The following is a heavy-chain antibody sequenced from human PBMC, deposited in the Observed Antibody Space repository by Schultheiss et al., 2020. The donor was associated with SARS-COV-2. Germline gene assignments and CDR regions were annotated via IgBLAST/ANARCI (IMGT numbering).Heavy chain of an antibody. CDR2: ISSTTNYI. Sequence: GGSLRLSCAAFGFNISSYVIHWVRQPPGKGLQWVSLISSTTNYIYYADSIQGRFAVSRDHAKNSLYLQMNSLRAEDTAMYYCARGAQFYSNSGPFYYISDYWAQGTLVTVSS. J-gene: IGHJ4*02. D-gene: IGHD3-22*01. CDR3: ARGAQFYSNSGPFYYISDY. CDR1: GFNISSYV. V-gene: IGHV3-21*06.